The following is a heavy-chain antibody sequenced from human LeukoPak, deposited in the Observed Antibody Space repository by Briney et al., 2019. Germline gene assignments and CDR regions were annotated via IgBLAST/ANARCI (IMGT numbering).Heavy chain of an antibody. D-gene: IGHD1-7*01. Sequence: GGSLRLSCAASGFTFSSYSMNWVRQAPGKGLEWVSYISSSSSTIYYADSVKGRFTISRDNSKNTLYLQMSSLRAEDTAVYYCAKDERNWNYNLASQTYDWGQGTLVTVSS. V-gene: IGHV3-48*01. CDR1: GFTFSSYS. CDR3: AKDERNWNYNLASQTYD. CDR2: ISSSSSTI. J-gene: IGHJ4*02.